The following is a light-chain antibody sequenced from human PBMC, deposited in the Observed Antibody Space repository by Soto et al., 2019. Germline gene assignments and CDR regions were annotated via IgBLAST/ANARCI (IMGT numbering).Light chain of an antibody. Sequence: DIQMTQSPSSLSASVGDRVTMAFRASHGISNYLAWYQQKPGKVPKLLIYATDTLQSGVPSRFSGSGSGKDYTLTISSLQPEDFATYYCQHSYNTPQTFGQGTKVDIK. CDR1: HGISNY. J-gene: IGKJ1*01. CDR2: ATD. CDR3: QHSYNTPQT. V-gene: IGKV1-39*01.